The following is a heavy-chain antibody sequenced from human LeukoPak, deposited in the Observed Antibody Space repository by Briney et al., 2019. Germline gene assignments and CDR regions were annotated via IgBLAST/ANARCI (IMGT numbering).Heavy chain of an antibody. CDR3: ASDRGLSDYYYYGMDV. D-gene: IGHD3-10*01. J-gene: IGHJ6*02. CDR1: GFTFSSYS. CDR2: ISSSSSSYI. V-gene: IGHV3-21*01. Sequence: GGSLRLSCAASGFTFSSYSMNWVRQAPGKGLEWVSSISSSSSSYIYYADSVKGRFTISRDNAKNSLYLQMNSLRAEDTAVYYCASDRGLSDYYYYGMDVWGQGTTVTVSS.